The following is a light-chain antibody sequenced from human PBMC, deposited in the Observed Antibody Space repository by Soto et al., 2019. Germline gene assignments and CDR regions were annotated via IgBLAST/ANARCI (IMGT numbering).Light chain of an antibody. Sequence: SRLAQPASVSGSAGQSITISCTGSSSDVGIYNYVSWYQQHPGKVPKLIIYEVTSRPSGVSIRFSGSKSGNTASLTISGLQPEDEADYYCTSYTTSSTRVFGTGTKVTVL. CDR2: EVT. V-gene: IGLV2-14*01. CDR1: SSDVGIYNY. J-gene: IGLJ1*01. CDR3: TSYTTSSTRV.